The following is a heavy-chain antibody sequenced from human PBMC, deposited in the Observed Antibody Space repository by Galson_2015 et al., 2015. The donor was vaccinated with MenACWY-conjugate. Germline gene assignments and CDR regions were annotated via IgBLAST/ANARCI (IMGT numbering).Heavy chain of an antibody. J-gene: IGHJ6*02. CDR1: GFTFSGYD. Sequence: SLRLSCATSGFTFSGYDFHWVRQVTGKPLEWVSAIGTGGDTYYAASVKGRFTISRENAKNSLYLQMNSLRAEDTAVYFCAREITGSETSHYFFGLDVWGHGTTVIVSS. V-gene: IGHV3-13*01. CDR2: IGTGGDT. CDR3: AREITGSETSHYFFGLDV. D-gene: IGHD3-10*01.